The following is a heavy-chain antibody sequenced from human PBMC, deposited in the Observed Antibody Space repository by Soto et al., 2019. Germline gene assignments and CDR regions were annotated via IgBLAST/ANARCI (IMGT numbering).Heavy chain of an antibody. CDR2: IYHSGST. Sequence: SETLSLTCAVSGGSISSSNWWSWVRQPPGKGLEWIGEIYHSGSTNYNPSLKSRVTISVDKSKNQFSLKLSSVTAADTAVYYCARSRSSSWYYFDYWGQGTLVTVSS. D-gene: IGHD6-13*01. CDR3: ARSRSSSWYYFDY. J-gene: IGHJ4*02. V-gene: IGHV4-4*02. CDR1: GGSISSSNW.